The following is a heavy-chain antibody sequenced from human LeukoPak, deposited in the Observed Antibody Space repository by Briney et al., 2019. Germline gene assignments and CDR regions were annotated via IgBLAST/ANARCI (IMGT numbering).Heavy chain of an antibody. CDR3: ARARYCSSTSCYHWFDP. J-gene: IGHJ5*02. CDR1: GGTFSRYA. Sequence: SVKVSCKASGGTFSRYAISWVRQAPGQGLEWMGGIIPIFGTANYAQKFQGRVTITADESTSTAYMELSNLRSEDTAVYYCARARYCSSTSCYHWFDPWGQGTLVTVSS. CDR2: IIPIFGTA. D-gene: IGHD2-2*01. V-gene: IGHV1-69*13.